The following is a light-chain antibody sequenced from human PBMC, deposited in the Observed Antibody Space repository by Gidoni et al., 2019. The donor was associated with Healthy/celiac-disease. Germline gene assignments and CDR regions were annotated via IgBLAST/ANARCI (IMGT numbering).Light chain of an antibody. CDR2: LGS. Sequence: DIVMTQSPLSLPVTPGEPASISCRSSQSLLHSNGYNYLDWYLQKPGQSPQLLIYLGSNRASGVPDRFSGSRSVTDFTLKSSRVEAEDVGVYYCMQALQTPFTCXPXTKVXIK. V-gene: IGKV2-28*01. J-gene: IGKJ3*01. CDR3: MQALQTPFT. CDR1: QSLLHSNGYNY.